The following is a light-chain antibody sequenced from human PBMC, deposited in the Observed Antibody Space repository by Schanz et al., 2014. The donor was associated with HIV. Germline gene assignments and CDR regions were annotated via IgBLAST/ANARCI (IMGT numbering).Light chain of an antibody. V-gene: IGLV2-14*03. Sequence: QSVLTQPPSASGSPGQAVTFSCTGTSSDVGGYNYVSPHQHHPGKAPKLLIYDVTHRPSGVSNRFSGSKSGNTASLTISGLQAEDEADYHCSSASSYTPITSLVFGGGTKVTV. J-gene: IGLJ3*02. CDR3: SSASSYTPITSLV. CDR1: SSDVGGYNY. CDR2: DVT.